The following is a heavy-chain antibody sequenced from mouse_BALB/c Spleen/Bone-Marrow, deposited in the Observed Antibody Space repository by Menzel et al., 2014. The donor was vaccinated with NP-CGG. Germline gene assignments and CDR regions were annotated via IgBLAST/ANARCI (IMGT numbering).Heavy chain of an antibody. CDR2: INSNDGST. CDR1: GFTFSSYG. Sequence: EVKLVESGGGLVQPGGSLKLSCAASGFTFSSYGMSWVRQTPDKRLELVATINSNDGSTYYPDSVKGRFTISRDNAKNTLYLQMGSLKSEDTAMYYCARDDVWYAMDYWGQGTSVTVSS. V-gene: IGHV5-6-3*01. CDR3: ARDDVWYAMDY. J-gene: IGHJ4*01.